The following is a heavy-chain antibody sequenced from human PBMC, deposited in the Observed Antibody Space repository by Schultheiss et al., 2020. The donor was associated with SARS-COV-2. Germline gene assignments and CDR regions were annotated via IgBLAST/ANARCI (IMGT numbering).Heavy chain of an antibody. CDR1: GGSISSGGYY. V-gene: IGHV4-61*08. CDR2: IYYSGST. D-gene: IGHD2-15*01. J-gene: IGHJ4*02. Sequence: SETLSLTCTVSGGSISSGGYYWSWIRQPPGKGLEWIGYIYYSGSTNYNPSLKSRVTISVDTSKNQFSLKLSSVTAADTAVYYCARHLLVTYHYYFDYWGQGTLVTVSS. CDR3: ARHLLVTYHYYFDY.